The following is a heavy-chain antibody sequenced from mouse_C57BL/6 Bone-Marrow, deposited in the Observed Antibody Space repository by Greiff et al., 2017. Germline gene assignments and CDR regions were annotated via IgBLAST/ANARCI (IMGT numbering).Heavy chain of an antibody. CDR2: ISDGGSYT. J-gene: IGHJ2*01. CDR3: ARGRGTTVVATDFDY. CDR1: GFTFSSYA. D-gene: IGHD1-1*01. V-gene: IGHV5-4*03. Sequence: EVKVVESGGGLVKPGGSLKLSCAASGFTFSSYAMSWVRQTPEKRLEWVATISDGGSYTYYPDNVKGRFTISRDNAKNNLYLQMSQLKSEDTAMYYCARGRGTTVVATDFDYWGQGTTLTVSS.